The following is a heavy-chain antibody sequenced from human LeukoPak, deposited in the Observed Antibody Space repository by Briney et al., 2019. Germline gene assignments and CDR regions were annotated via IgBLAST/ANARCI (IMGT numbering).Heavy chain of an antibody. CDR2: IYYSGST. CDR3: ARYLQRGYQLLPFDY. V-gene: IGHV4-39*01. Sequence: SETLSLTCTVSGGSISSSSYYWGWIRQPPGKGLEWIGSIYYSGSTYYNPSLKSRVTISVDTSKNQFSLKLSSVTAADTAVYYCARYLQRGYQLLPFDYWGRGTLVTVSS. CDR1: GGSISSSSYY. J-gene: IGHJ4*02. D-gene: IGHD2-2*01.